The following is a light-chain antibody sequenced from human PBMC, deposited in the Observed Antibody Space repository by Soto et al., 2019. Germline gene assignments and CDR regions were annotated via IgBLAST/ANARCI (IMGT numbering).Light chain of an antibody. CDR3: QQSYSTPRT. V-gene: IGKV1-39*01. CDR1: QSIRTY. CDR2: GAS. Sequence: DIQMTQSPSSLSAFVGDRVTITCRASQSIRTYLNWYQQKPGKAPKLLIYGASSLQSGVPSRFSGSASGTDFILTISDLQPEDFATYYCQQSYSTPRTFGQGTKVEIK. J-gene: IGKJ1*01.